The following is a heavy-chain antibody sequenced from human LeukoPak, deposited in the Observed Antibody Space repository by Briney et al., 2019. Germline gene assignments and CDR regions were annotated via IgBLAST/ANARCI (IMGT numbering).Heavy chain of an antibody. V-gene: IGHV3-23*01. CDR2: ISGSGGST. CDR3: AKGGPLRDSSGYYLYFDY. CDR1: GFTFSSYA. J-gene: IGHJ4*02. D-gene: IGHD3-22*01. Sequence: GSLRLSCATSGFTFSSYAMSWVRQAPGKGLEWVSAISGSGGSTYYADSVKGRFTISRDNSKNTLYLQMNSLRAEDTAVYYCAKGGPLRDSSGYYLYFDYWGQGTLVTVSS.